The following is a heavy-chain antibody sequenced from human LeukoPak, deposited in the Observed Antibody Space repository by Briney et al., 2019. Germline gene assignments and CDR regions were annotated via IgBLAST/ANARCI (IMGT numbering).Heavy chain of an antibody. V-gene: IGHV3-33*06. CDR3: AKGGSSSSCSGSSCYYMDV. CDR1: GFTFNSFC. J-gene: IGHJ6*03. D-gene: IGHD2-2*01. CDR2: ICSDGDKK. Sequence: PGGSLRLSCAASGFTFNSFCMHWVRQAPGKGLEWVAVICSDGDKKYYADSVKGRFTISKDNSKNTLYLHLNSLRAEDTAVCFCAKGGSSSSCSGSSCYYMDVGGKGNTVTVSS.